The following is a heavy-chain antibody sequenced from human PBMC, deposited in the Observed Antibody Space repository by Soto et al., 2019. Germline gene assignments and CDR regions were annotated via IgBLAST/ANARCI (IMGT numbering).Heavy chain of an antibody. CDR3: ARDQVPGYCSGGSCSSYYYCGMDV. J-gene: IGHJ6*02. D-gene: IGHD2-15*01. Sequence: SVKVSCKASGGTFSSYAISWVRQAPGQGLEWMGGIIPIFGTANYAQKFQGRVTITADESTSTAYMELSSLRSEDTAVYYCARDQVPGYCSGGSCSSYYYCGMDVWGQGTTVTVSS. CDR1: GGTFSSYA. CDR2: IIPIFGTA. V-gene: IGHV1-69*13.